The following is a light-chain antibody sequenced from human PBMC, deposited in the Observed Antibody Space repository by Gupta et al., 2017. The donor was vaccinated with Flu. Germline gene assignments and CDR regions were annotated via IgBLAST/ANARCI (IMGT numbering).Light chain of an antibody. CDR2: EVS. CDR3: SSYTTSVTRL. J-gene: IGLJ3*02. CDR1: SSDIGAYNY. V-gene: IGLV2-14*03. Sequence: QSALTQPASVSGSLGQSITISCTGTSSDIGAYNYVSWYQQHPGKAPKLILYEVSYRPAGVSNRFSGSKSDNTASLTISALQAEDEADYYCSSYTTSVTRLFGGGTRLTVL.